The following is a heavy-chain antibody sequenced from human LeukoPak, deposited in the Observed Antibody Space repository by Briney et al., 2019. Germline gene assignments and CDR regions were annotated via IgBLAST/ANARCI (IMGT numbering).Heavy chain of an antibody. J-gene: IGHJ6*02. CDR1: GGSVRRYY. D-gene: IGHD4-17*01. V-gene: IGHV4-59*02. Sequence: PSETLSLTCSVSGGSVRRYYWNWIRQPPGKGLEWIGYVFNDGSTNHNPSLKSRVTISVDTSKHQFSLKLSSVTTADTAVYYCARVPYGDFDYYYYGIDVWGQGTTVTVSS. CDR2: VFNDGST. CDR3: ARVPYGDFDYYYYGIDV.